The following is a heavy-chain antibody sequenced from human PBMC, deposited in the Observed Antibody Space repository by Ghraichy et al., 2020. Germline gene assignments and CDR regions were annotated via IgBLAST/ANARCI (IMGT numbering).Heavy chain of an antibody. V-gene: IGHV1-2*02. D-gene: IGHD2-21*01. CDR3: ARGWWDV. J-gene: IGHJ6*02. Sequence: ASVKVSCKASGYTITGYYMHWVRQAPGQGLEWMGWINPNNGGTSYAQKFQGRVTMMSDTSISAAYMELSRLRSDDTAVYYCARGWWDVWGQGTTVTVSS. CDR2: INPNNGGT. CDR1: GYTITGYY.